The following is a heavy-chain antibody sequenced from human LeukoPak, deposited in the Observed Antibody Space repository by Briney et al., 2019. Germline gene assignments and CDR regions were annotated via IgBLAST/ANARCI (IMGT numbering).Heavy chain of an antibody. V-gene: IGHV1-3*01. CDR3: ARIAAAGTEAVWYFDL. Sequence: ASVKVSCKASGYTFTSYAMHWVRQAPGQRLEWMGWINAGNGNTKYSQKFQGRVTITRDTSASTAYMELSSLRSEDTAVYYCARIAAAGTEAVWYFDLWGRGTLVTVSS. CDR1: GYTFTSYA. CDR2: INAGNGNT. D-gene: IGHD6-13*01. J-gene: IGHJ2*01.